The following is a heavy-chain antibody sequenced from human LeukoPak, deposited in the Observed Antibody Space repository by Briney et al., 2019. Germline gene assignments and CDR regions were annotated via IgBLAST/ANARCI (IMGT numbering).Heavy chain of an antibody. Sequence: SVKVSCKASGGTFSSYAISWVRQAPGQGLEWMGGIIPIFGTANYAQKFQGRVTITADESTSTAYMELSSLRSEDTAVYYCARVEWGQLTDGLEVSESFDYWGQGTLVTVSS. V-gene: IGHV1-69*13. J-gene: IGHJ4*02. CDR3: ARVEWGQLTDGLEVSESFDY. CDR1: GGTFSSYA. D-gene: IGHD1-26*01. CDR2: IIPIFGTA.